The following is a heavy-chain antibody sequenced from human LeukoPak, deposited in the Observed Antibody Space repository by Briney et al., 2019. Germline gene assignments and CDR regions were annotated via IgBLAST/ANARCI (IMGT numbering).Heavy chain of an antibody. CDR3: ARLPSVYRGAFDY. J-gene: IGHJ4*02. CDR1: GGSISSSSYY. CDR2: IYYSGST. Sequence: SETLSPTCTVSGGSISSSSYYWGWIRQPPGKGLERIGSIYYSGSTYYNPSLKSRVTISVDTSKNQFSLKLSSVTAADTAVYYCARLPSVYRGAFDYWGQGTLVTVSS. D-gene: IGHD3-10*01. V-gene: IGHV4-39*01.